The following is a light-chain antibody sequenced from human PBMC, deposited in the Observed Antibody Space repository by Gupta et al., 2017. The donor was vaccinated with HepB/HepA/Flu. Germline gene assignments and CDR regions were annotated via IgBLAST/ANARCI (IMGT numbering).Light chain of an antibody. J-gene: IGKJ1*01. Sequence: EIVLTQSPGTLSLSPWERATLSCRASQSVSSNYLAWYQQKPGQAPRLLIFGASTRAAGIPARFSGSGSGTDFTLTIRGLEPEDFAVYYCQQYGSSPQTFGQGTTVEIK. V-gene: IGKV3-20*01. CDR3: QQYGSSPQT. CDR2: GAS. CDR1: QSVSSNY.